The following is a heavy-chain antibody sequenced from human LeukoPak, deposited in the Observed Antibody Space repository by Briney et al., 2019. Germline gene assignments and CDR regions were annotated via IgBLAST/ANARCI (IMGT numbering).Heavy chain of an antibody. CDR3: ASTDGGVVVT. Sequence: PSETLSLTCTVSGVSMSTYSWSWIRQSPGKGLEWIGYIYYSGSTNYSPSLRSRVTLSVDTSKKQFSLNLRSVTAADTAVYYCASTDGGVVVTWGRGLLVTVSS. D-gene: IGHD3-16*02. CDR2: IYYSGST. V-gene: IGHV4-59*01. CDR1: GVSMSTYS. J-gene: IGHJ4*02.